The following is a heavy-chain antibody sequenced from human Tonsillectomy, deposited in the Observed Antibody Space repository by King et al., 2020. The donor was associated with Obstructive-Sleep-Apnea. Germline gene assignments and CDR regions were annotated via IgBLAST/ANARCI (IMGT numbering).Heavy chain of an antibody. J-gene: IGHJ1*01. CDR3: SSPYSSGRYVRYFQH. D-gene: IGHD6-19*01. CDR2: ISYDGSNK. Sequence: VQLVESGGGVVQPGGSLRLSCAASGFTFSNYGMHWVRQAPGKGLEWVAVISYDGSNKFYSDSVKGRFTISRDNSKNTLFLQMNSLRAEDTAVYYCSSPYSSGRYVRYFQHWGQGTLVTVSS. V-gene: IGHV3-30*03. CDR1: GFTFSNYG.